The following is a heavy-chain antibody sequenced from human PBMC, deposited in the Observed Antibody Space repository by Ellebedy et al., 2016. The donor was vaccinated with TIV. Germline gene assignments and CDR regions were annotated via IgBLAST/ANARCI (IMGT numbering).Heavy chain of an antibody. J-gene: IGHJ4*02. D-gene: IGHD1-1*01. Sequence: GESLKISCAASGFTFSNHWMSWVRQAPGKGLEWVANIKPDGSEKYYVDSVKGRFTISRDNSKNTLCLQMNSLRADDTALYYCARGGVWMSRRFDYWGQGTLVTVSS. CDR3: ARGGVWMSRRFDY. CDR2: IKPDGSEK. V-gene: IGHV3-7*03. CDR1: GFTFSNHW.